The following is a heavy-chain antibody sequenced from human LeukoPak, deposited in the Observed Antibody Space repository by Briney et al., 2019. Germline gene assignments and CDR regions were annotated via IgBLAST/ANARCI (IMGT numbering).Heavy chain of an antibody. CDR3: ARGQYCSGGSCYLANLYFDY. D-gene: IGHD2-15*01. J-gene: IGHJ4*02. CDR1: GGSFSGYY. V-gene: IGHV4-34*01. CDR2: INHSGST. Sequence: SETLSLTCAAYGGSFSGYYWSWIRQPPGKGLEWIGEINHSGSTNYNPSLKSRVTISVDTSKKQFSLKLSSVTAADTAVYYCARGQYCSGGSCYLANLYFDYWGQGTLVTVSS.